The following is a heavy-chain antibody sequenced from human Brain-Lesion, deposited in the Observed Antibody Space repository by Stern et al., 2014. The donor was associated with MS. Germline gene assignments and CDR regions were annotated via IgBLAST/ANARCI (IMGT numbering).Heavy chain of an antibody. CDR3: AKDRQYLTYFFDH. CDR2: VSYDGSNK. CDR1: GFTFGSCA. V-gene: IGHV3-30*18. D-gene: IGHD2/OR15-2a*01. Sequence: VHLVESGGGVVQPGRPLRLSCVAPGFTFGSCAMHWVSQAPGKGLEWVAGVSYDGSNKYYADSVKGRFTISRDNSQNTLYMQMSSLRPEDTAVYYCAKDRQYLTYFFDHWGQGSLVTVSS. J-gene: IGHJ5*02.